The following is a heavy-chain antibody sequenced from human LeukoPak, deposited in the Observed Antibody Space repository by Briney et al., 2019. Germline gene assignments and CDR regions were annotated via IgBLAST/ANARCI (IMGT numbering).Heavy chain of an antibody. CDR2: IYPGDSDT. Sequence: GESLKISWKGSGYSFTSYWIGWVRQMPGKGLEGMGRIYPGDSDTRYSPSFPGQGTISAGKSISTAYLKRSSVKASDTAVYYCARFQYDSSGYLPHDAFDIWGQGTMVTVSS. CDR1: GYSFTSYW. J-gene: IGHJ3*02. V-gene: IGHV5-51*01. CDR3: ARFQYDSSGYLPHDAFDI. D-gene: IGHD3-22*01.